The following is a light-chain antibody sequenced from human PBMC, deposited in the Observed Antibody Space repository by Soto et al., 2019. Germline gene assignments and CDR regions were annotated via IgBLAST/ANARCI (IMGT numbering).Light chain of an antibody. CDR2: KTS. CDR1: QTISDW. V-gene: IGKV1-5*03. CDR3: QQYNSDSVI. Sequence: DIQMTQSPSTPSASLGDRGTITCRASQTISDWLAWYQQKPGKAPKPLIYKTSILETGVPSRFSGSGSGTEFTLTISSLQPDDFATYYCQQYNSDSVIFGQRTRLEI. J-gene: IGKJ5*01.